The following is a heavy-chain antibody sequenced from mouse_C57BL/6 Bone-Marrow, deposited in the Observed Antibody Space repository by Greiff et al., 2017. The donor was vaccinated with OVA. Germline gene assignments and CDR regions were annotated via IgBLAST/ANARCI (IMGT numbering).Heavy chain of an antibody. Sequence: EVQLQESVAELVRPGASVKLSCTASGFNIKNTYMHWVKQRPEQGLEWIGRIDPANGNTKYAPKFQGKATITADTSSNIAYLQLSSLTSEDTAIYYCATYYYGSSLLNYWGQGTTLTVSS. V-gene: IGHV14-3*01. CDR1: GFNIKNTY. CDR3: ATYYYGSSLLNY. CDR2: IDPANGNT. D-gene: IGHD1-1*01. J-gene: IGHJ2*01.